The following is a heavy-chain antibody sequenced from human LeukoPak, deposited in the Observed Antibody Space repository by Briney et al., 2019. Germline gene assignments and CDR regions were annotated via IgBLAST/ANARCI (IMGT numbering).Heavy chain of an antibody. CDR2: ISGSGGST. CDR1: GFTFSSYA. CDR3: AKSKDYDILTGLT. V-gene: IGHV3-23*01. Sequence: GGSLRLSCTASGFTFSSYAMSWVRQAPGKGLEWVSAISGSGGSTYYVDSVRGRFTISRDNSKNTLYLQMNSLRAEDTAVYYCAKSKDYDILTGLTWGQGTLVTVSS. J-gene: IGHJ5*02. D-gene: IGHD3-9*01.